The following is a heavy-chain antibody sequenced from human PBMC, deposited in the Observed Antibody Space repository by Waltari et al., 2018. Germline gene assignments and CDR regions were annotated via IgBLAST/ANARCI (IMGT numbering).Heavy chain of an antibody. CDR1: GGSISSYY. D-gene: IGHD3-22*01. CDR2: IYYSGST. J-gene: IGHJ4*02. CDR3: AASDYYDSSGYYPVDY. Sequence: QVQLQESGPGLVKPSETLSLTCTVSGGSISSYYWSWFRQPPGKGREWIGYIYYSGSTNYNPSLKSRVTISVDTSKSQFSLKLSSVTAADTAVYYCAASDYYDSSGYYPVDYWGQGTLVTVSS. V-gene: IGHV4-59*01.